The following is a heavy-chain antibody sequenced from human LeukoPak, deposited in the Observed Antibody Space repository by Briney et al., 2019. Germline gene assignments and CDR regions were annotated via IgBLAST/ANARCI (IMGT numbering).Heavy chain of an antibody. CDR2: ISGYNGNT. CDR3: ARDMWRLGFRGSSGRDY. V-gene: IGHV1-18*01. CDR1: GYTFTSYG. J-gene: IGHJ4*02. D-gene: IGHD3-16*01. Sequence: ASVKVSCKASGYTFTSYGISWVRQAPGQGLEWMGWISGYNGNTNYARKLQGRVSKTTDTSTSTAYMELTSLRSDDTAVYYCARDMWRLGFRGSSGRDYWGQGTLVTVSS.